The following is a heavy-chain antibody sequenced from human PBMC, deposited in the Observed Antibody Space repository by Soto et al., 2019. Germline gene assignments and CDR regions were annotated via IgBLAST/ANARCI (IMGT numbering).Heavy chain of an antibody. D-gene: IGHD3-16*01. CDR2: IIPIFGTA. J-gene: IGHJ4*02. CDR1: GGTFSSYA. CDR3: ASEVLSLYYDYVWGSYPLDY. V-gene: IGHV1-69*01. Sequence: QVQLVQSGAEVKKPGSSVKVSCKASGGTFSSYAISWVRQAPGQGLEWMGGIIPIFGTANYAQKFQGRVTITADESTSTAYMELSSLRSEDTAVYYCASEVLSLYYDYVWGSYPLDYGGQGTLVTVSS.